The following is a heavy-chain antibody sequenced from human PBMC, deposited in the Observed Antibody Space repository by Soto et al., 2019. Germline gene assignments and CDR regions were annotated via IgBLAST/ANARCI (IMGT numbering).Heavy chain of an antibody. J-gene: IGHJ4*02. CDR1: GYSISSSNW. V-gene: IGHV4-28*01. CDR3: ASKPNGRYYFDY. CDR2: IYYSGST. Sequence: QMQLQESGPGLVKPSDTLSLTCAVSGYSISSSNWWGWIRQPPGKGLEWIGYIYYSGSTYYTPSLKSRVNMSVDTSNNQFSLRLNSVTAVDTAVYYCASKPNGRYYFDYWGQGTLVTVSS. D-gene: IGHD7-27*01.